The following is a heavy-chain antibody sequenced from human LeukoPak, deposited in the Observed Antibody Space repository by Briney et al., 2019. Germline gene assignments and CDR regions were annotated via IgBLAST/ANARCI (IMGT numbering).Heavy chain of an antibody. J-gene: IGHJ4*02. CDR1: GGSFSGYY. V-gene: IGHV4-34*01. D-gene: IGHD3-16*02. CDR3: ARGRYVWGSYRSGGFDY. CDR2: INHSGST. Sequence: SETLSLTCAVYGGSFSGYYWSWIRKPPGKGLEWIGEINHSGSTNYNPSLKSRVTISVDTSKNQFSLKLSSVTAADTAVYYCARGRYVWGSYRSGGFDYWGQGTLVTVSS.